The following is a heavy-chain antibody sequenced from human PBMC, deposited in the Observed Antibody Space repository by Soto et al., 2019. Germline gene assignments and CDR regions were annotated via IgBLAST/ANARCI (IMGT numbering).Heavy chain of an antibody. D-gene: IGHD3-22*01. Sequence: GASVKVSCKASGYTFTGYYMHWVRQAPGQGLEWMGWINPNSGGTNYAQKFQGWVTMTRDTSISTAYMELSRLRSDDTAVYYCAGSAIDSSGYYLDYWGQGTLVTVSS. CDR2: INPNSGGT. CDR1: GYTFTGYY. V-gene: IGHV1-2*04. CDR3: AGSAIDSSGYYLDY. J-gene: IGHJ4*02.